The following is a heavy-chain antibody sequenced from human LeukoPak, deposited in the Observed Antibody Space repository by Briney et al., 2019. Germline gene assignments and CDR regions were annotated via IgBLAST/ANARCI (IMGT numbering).Heavy chain of an antibody. V-gene: IGHV3-21*01. D-gene: IGHD1-1*01. CDR1: GFTFSSYE. CDR3: GKRHGLEFMDG. Sequence: PGGSLRLSCAASGFTFSSYEMNWVRQAPGKGLEWVSFISTSSSYIYYADSVKGRFTISRDNAKNSLYLQMNSLRAEDTAVYYCGKRHGLEFMDGRGKGTTVTVSS. J-gene: IGHJ6*03. CDR2: ISTSSSYI.